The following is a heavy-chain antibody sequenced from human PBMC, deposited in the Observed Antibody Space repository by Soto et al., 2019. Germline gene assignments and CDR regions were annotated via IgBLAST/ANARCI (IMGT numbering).Heavy chain of an antibody. Sequence: QVQLVQSGAEVKKPGSSVTVSCKASGGTFSSYTISWVRQAPGQGLEWMGRIIPILGIANYAQKFQGRVTITADKSTSTAYMELSSLRSEDTAVYYCARGQEYPGDAFDIWGQGTMVTVSS. V-gene: IGHV1-69*02. CDR3: ARGQEYPGDAFDI. J-gene: IGHJ3*02. CDR2: IIPILGIA. CDR1: GGTFSSYT.